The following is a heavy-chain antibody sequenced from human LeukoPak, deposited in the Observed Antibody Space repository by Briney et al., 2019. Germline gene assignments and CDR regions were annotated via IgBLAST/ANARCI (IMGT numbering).Heavy chain of an antibody. V-gene: IGHV4-59*13. Sequence: SETLSLTCTVSGGSISSYYWSWIRQPPGKGLEWIGYVYYIGSTSYNPSLKSRVTISLDTPKNQFSLKLSSVTAADTAVYYCARMGGYGDFFDYWGQGTLVTVSS. CDR2: VYYIGST. CDR1: GGSISSYY. D-gene: IGHD4-17*01. CDR3: ARMGGYGDFFDY. J-gene: IGHJ4*02.